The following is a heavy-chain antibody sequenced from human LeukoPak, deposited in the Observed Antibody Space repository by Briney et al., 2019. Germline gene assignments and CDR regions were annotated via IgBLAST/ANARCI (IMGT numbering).Heavy chain of an antibody. J-gene: IGHJ6*02. Sequence: GESLRLSCAASGFTFSGSAVHWVRQASGKGLEWVGRIRSKTNNYATAYAASVNGRFTISRDDSKNTAYLQMNTLKTEDTAISYCTRGSSLGYYYGLDVWGQGTTVSVSS. CDR2: IRSKTNNYAT. CDR1: GFTFSGSA. CDR3: TRGSSLGYYYGLDV. D-gene: IGHD6-6*01. V-gene: IGHV3-73*01.